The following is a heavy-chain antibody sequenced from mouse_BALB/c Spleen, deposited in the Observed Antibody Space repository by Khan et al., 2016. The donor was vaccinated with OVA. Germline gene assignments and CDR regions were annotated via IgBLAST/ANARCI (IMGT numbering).Heavy chain of an antibody. Sequence: EVELVESGGGLVKPGGSLKLSCAASGFTFSSYAMSWVRQTPENRLEWVATITAGGTYTNYPDSVKGRFTISRDNANNTLYLQMSSLRSEDTAMYYCARPASTAEVATSYWFFDVWGAGTTVTVST. CDR2: ITAGGTYT. CDR1: GFTFSSYA. V-gene: IGHV5-9-3*01. J-gene: IGHJ1*01. D-gene: IGHD1-1*01. CDR3: ARPASTAEVATSYWFFDV.